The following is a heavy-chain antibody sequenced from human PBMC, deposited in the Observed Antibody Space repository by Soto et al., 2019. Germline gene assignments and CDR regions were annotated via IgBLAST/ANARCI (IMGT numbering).Heavy chain of an antibody. CDR2: IYYSGST. CDR3: ARGNVVRGVNWFDP. D-gene: IGHD3-10*01. J-gene: IGHJ5*02. V-gene: IGHV4-59*01. CDR1: GGSISSYD. Sequence: KTXETLSLTCTVSGGSISSYDWSWIRQPPGKGLEWIGYIYYSGSTNYNPSLKSRVTISVDTSKNQFSLKLSSVTAADTAVYYCARGNVVRGVNWFDPWGQGTLVTVPS.